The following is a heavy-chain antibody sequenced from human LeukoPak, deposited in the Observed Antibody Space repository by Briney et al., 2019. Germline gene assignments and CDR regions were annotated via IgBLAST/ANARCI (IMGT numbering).Heavy chain of an antibody. CDR3: RIVVVPAAISSLRGGYMDV. CDR1: GFTFSGSA. CDR2: IRSKANSYAT. V-gene: IGHV3-73*01. Sequence: GGSLKLSCAASGFTFSGSAMHWVRQASGKGLEWVGRIRSKANSYATAYAASVKGRFTISRDDSKNTAYLQMNSLKTEDTAVYYCRIVVVPAAISSLRGGYMDVWGKGTTVTVSS. J-gene: IGHJ6*03. D-gene: IGHD2-2*01.